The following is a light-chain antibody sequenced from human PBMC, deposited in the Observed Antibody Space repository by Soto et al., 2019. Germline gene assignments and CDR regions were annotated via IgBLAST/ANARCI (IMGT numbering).Light chain of an antibody. CDR3: QQYGSSPRT. J-gene: IGKJ1*01. CDR2: GAS. V-gene: IGKV3-20*01. CDR1: QSVSSSY. Sequence: EIVLTQSPGTLSLSPGERATLSCRASQSVSSSYLAWYQQKPGQAPRLLIYGASSRATGIPVRFSGSGSGTDFTLTISRLEPEDFAVYYCQQYGSSPRTFCQGTKVEIK.